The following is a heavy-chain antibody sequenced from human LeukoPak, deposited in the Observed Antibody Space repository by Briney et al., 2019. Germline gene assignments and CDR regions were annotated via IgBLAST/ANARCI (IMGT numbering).Heavy chain of an antibody. J-gene: IGHJ3*02. CDR1: GGSISSYY. CDR2: IYYSGST. CDR3: ARHAPVDAFDI. Sequence: PSETLSLTCTVPGGSISSYYWSWIRQPPGKGLEWIGYIYYSGSTNYNPSLKSRVTISVDTSKNQFSLKLSSVTAADTAVYYCARHAPVDAFDIWGQGTMVTVSS. V-gene: IGHV4-59*08.